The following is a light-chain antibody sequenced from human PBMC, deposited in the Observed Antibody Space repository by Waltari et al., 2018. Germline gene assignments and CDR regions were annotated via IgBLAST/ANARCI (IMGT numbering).Light chain of an antibody. Sequence: EIVLTQSPDTLSFPPGESATLSCRASQSISKYLAWYQQKPDQAPRLLIYHASSRSTGIPDRFSGSGFGTDFSLTISRLEPEDFAVYYCQHYVSLPATFGQGTKLEIK. J-gene: IGKJ1*01. CDR2: HAS. CDR3: QHYVSLPAT. V-gene: IGKV3-20*01. CDR1: QSISKY.